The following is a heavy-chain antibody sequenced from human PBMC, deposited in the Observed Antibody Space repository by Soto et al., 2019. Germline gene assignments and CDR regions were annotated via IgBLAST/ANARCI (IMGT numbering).Heavy chain of an antibody. V-gene: IGHV3-23*01. Sequence: EVQLLQSGGGLVQPGGSLRLSCVASGFTFSSYAMNWVRQAPGKGPEWVSSISAPGGSAYYADSVKGRFTISRDNSKNTLYLQMDSLRADDTAVYYCARDRGYSGYDREVFDFWGQGTRVTVSS. D-gene: IGHD5-12*01. CDR1: GFTFSSYA. CDR2: ISAPGGSA. CDR3: ARDRGYSGYDREVFDF. J-gene: IGHJ4*02.